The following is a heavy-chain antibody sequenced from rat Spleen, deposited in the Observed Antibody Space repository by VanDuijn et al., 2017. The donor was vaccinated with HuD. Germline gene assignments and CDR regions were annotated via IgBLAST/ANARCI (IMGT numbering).Heavy chain of an antibody. D-gene: IGHD1-11*01. CDR2: INKDSSII. V-gene: IGHV4-2*01. J-gene: IGHJ2*01. Sequence: EVQLVESGGGLVQPGRSLKLSCAASGFTFNNYGVAWVRQAPGKGLEWIGEINKDSSIIKYNPSLKDKITISRDNAQNTLYLQMGRLGSEDTAIYYCVTEELGVRDWGQGVTVTVSS. CDR3: VTEELGVRD. CDR1: GFTFNNYG.